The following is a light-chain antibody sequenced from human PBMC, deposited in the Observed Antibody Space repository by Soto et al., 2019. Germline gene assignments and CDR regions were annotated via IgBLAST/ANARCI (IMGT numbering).Light chain of an antibody. CDR3: SSYTSRTTYV. J-gene: IGLJ1*01. CDR1: SSDVGGYNY. CDR2: EVS. Sequence: QSVLTQPASVSGSLGQSITISCTGTSSDVGGYNYVSWYQQHPGKAPKLMLYEVSNRPSGVSNRFSGSKSGNTASLTISGLQAEDEADYYCSSYTSRTTYVFRTVSKVTFL. V-gene: IGLV2-14*01.